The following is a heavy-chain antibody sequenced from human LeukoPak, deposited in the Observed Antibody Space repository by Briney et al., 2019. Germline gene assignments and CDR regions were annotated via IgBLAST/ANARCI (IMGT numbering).Heavy chain of an antibody. Sequence: SETLSLTCTVSGGSISSSSYYWGWIRQPPGKGLEWIGSIYYSGSTYYNPSLKSRVTISVDTSKNQFSLKLSSVTAADTAVYYCARVVGGTHETKARRGYFDYWGQGTLVTVSS. CDR1: GGSISSSSYY. D-gene: IGHD1-7*01. V-gene: IGHV4-39*07. CDR2: IYYSGST. CDR3: ARVVGGTHETKARRGYFDY. J-gene: IGHJ4*02.